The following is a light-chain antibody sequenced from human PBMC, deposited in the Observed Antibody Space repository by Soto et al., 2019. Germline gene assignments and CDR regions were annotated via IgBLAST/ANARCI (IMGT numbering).Light chain of an antibody. CDR3: QQYNNWPRT. CDR2: DAS. V-gene: IGKV3-15*01. CDR1: QSVSSN. J-gene: IGKJ1*01. Sequence: EIVMTQSPATLSGSSGERATLSCRASQSVSSNLAWYQQRPGQAPRLRIYDASTRATSIPARFSGSGSGTEFTLTISSLQSEDFAVYYCQQYNNWPRTFGQGTKVEVK.